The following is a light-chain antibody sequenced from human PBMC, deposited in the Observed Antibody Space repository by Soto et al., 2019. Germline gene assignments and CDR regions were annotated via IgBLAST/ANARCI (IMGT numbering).Light chain of an antibody. CDR2: DAS. J-gene: IGKJ1*01. Sequence: DIQMTQSPSALSASVGDRVTITCRASQSISSWLAWYQQKPGTAPRLLIYDASYLERGVPSRFSGSGSGTEFTLTISDLQPDDLATYYCQQYNNCWTFGPGTKVEI. CDR1: QSISSW. V-gene: IGKV1-5*01. CDR3: QQYNNCWT.